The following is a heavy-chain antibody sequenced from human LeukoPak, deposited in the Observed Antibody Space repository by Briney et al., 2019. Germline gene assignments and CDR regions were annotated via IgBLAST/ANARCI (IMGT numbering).Heavy chain of an antibody. V-gene: IGHV1-24*01. Sequence: ASVKVSCKVSGYTLTELSMHWVRQAPGKGLEWMGGFDPEDGETINAQKFQGRVTMTEDTSTDTAYMEVSSLISEDTAVYYCATQYYGAFDYWGQGTLVTVSS. J-gene: IGHJ4*02. CDR1: GYTLTELS. D-gene: IGHD4-17*01. CDR3: ATQYYGAFDY. CDR2: FDPEDGET.